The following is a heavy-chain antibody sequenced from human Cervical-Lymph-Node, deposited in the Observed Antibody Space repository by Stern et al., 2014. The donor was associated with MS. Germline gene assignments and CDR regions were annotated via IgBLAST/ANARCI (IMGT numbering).Heavy chain of an antibody. Sequence: QLVESGPEVQKPGTSVKVSCKASGITFSHSAIQWLRQARGQRPEWIGWVVVFNGDVNYAPRFQERVTITRDMSTSTVYMELRSLKSEDTAIYYCASERYAYYDDQRPPGGFDPWGQGTLVTVSS. CDR3: ASERYAYYDDQRPPGGFDP. CDR2: VVVFNGDV. J-gene: IGHJ5*02. D-gene: IGHD3-3*01. CDR1: GITFSHSA. V-gene: IGHV1-58*02.